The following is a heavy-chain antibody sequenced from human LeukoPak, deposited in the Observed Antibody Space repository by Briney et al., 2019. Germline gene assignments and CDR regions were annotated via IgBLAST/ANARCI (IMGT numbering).Heavy chain of an antibody. Sequence: SETLSLTCAVYGGSFSGYYWSWIRQPPGKGLEWIGEINHSGSTNYNPSLKSRVTISVDTSKNQFSLKLSSVTAADTAVYYCARGYYDFWSGHYPYFDYWGQGTLVTVSS. V-gene: IGHV4-34*01. CDR2: INHSGST. CDR1: GGSFSGYY. D-gene: IGHD3-3*01. CDR3: ARGYYDFWSGHYPYFDY. J-gene: IGHJ4*02.